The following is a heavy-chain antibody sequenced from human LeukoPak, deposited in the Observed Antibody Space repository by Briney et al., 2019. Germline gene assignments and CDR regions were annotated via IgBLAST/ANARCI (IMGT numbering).Heavy chain of an antibody. CDR3: ASSIVGATALYFDL. D-gene: IGHD1-26*01. CDR1: GFTVSSNC. CDR2: ISSSSSYI. J-gene: IGHJ2*01. Sequence: GGSLRLSCAASGFTVSSNCMNWVRQAPGKGLEWVSSISSSSSYIYYADSVKGRFTISRDNAKNSLYLQMNSLRAEDTAVYYCASSIVGATALYFDLWGRGTLVTVSS. V-gene: IGHV3-21*01.